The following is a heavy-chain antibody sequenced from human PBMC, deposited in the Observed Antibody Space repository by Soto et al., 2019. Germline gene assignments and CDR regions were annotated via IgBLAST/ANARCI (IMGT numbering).Heavy chain of an antibody. CDR2: ISRHNGNT. CDR3: ARDLDGSGSYYTDY. Sequence: ASVKVSCKASGYVFIGYGISWVRQAPGQGLEWMGWISRHNGNTNYAQKFQGRVTTTTDASTSTAYMELRSLRSDDTAVYYCARDLDGSGSYYTDYWGQGTLVTV. V-gene: IGHV1-18*01. J-gene: IGHJ4*02. CDR1: GYVFIGYG. D-gene: IGHD3-10*01.